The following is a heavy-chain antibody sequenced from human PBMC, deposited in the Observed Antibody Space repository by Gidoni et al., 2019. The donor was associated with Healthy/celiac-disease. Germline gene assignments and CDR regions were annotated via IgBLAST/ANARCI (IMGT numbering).Heavy chain of an antibody. V-gene: IGHV1-69*02. CDR1: GSPFSSYT. J-gene: IGHJ5*02. CDR2: NIPILGRA. Sequence: QVQLVQSGAEVLKPGPSVTVSCKSSGSPFSSYTISWVRQARGQGLEWMGRNIPILGRANYTQKFQGRVTITADKSTSTAYMELSSLRSEDTAVYYCARIEIPGDNWFDPWGQGTLVTVSS. D-gene: IGHD2-21*01. CDR3: ARIEIPGDNWFDP.